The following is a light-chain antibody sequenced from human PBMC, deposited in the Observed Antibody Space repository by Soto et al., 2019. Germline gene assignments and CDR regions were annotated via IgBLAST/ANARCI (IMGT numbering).Light chain of an antibody. J-gene: IGKJ4*01. CDR2: AAS. V-gene: IGKV1-16*02. Sequence: DIPMTQSPSSLSASVGDRVTITCRASQGIDNYLAWFQQKPGKVPKSLIYAASRLETGVPSKFSGSGSGTDYTLTISSLQPEDFATYYCLQYRRYPLSFGGGTKVEV. CDR1: QGIDNY. CDR3: LQYRRYPLS.